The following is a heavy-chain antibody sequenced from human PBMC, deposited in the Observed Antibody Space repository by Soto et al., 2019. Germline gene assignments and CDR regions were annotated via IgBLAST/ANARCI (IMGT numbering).Heavy chain of an antibody. V-gene: IGHV3-23*01. Sequence: EVQLLDSGGGLAQPGGSLRLSCAASGFTFGNYAMNWVRQAPGKGLEWVSTVSGNGAVTYYADSVKGRFTLSRDNSRSTLYLQMNNLRAEDTAIYFCAKVPASLKPFDYWGQGTLVTVSS. CDR2: VSGNGAVT. J-gene: IGHJ4*02. CDR1: GFTFGNYA. CDR3: AKVPASLKPFDY. D-gene: IGHD2-2*01.